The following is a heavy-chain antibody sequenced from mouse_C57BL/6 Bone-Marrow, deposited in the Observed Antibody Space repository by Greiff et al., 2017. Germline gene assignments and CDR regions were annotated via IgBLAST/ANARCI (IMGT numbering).Heavy chain of an antibody. CDR3: AGRLFAY. V-gene: IGHV2-2*01. J-gene: IGHJ3*01. CDR1: GFSFTSYG. CDR2: IWSGGGT. D-gene: IGHD3-2*02. Sequence: QVQLQQSGPGLVQPSQSLSITCTVSGFSFTSYGVHWVRPSPGKGLEWLGVIWSGGGTDYNAAFISRLGISKDNTKSHVFFKVNSRLAYDTAIYYCAGRLFAYWGQGTLVTVSA.